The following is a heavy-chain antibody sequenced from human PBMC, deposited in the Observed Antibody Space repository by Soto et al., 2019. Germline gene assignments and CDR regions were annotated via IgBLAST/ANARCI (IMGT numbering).Heavy chain of an antibody. Sequence: SETLSLTCTVSGGSISSGGYYWSWIRQHPGKGLEWIGYIYYSGSTYYNPSLKSRVTISVDTSKNQFSLKLSSVTAADTAVYYCARGVVVVVAAPYYYGMDVWGQGTTVTVSS. CDR1: GGSISSGGYY. V-gene: IGHV4-31*03. J-gene: IGHJ6*02. D-gene: IGHD2-15*01. CDR2: IYYSGST. CDR3: ARGVVVVVAAPYYYGMDV.